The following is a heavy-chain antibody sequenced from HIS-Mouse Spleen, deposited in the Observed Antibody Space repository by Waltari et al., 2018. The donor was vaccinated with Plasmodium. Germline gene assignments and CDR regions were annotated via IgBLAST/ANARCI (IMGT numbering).Heavy chain of an antibody. CDR3: ARRGGSYYYFDY. V-gene: IGHV4-39*01. CDR2: IYYSGST. CDR1: GGSISSSSYH. J-gene: IGHJ4*02. D-gene: IGHD1-26*01. Sequence: QLQLQESGPGLVKPSETLSLTCPVSGGSISSSSYHWGWIRQPPGKGLEWIGSIYYSGSTYYNPSLKSRVTISVDTSKNQFSLKLSSVTAADTAVYHCARRGGSYYYFDYWGQGTLVTVSS.